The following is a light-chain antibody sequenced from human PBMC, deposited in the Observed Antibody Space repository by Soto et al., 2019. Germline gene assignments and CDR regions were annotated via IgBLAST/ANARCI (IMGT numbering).Light chain of an antibody. Sequence: DIHLTQSPSFLSASVGDRVTITCRASQSVSRWLAWYQQTPGKAPNLLIYDASSLESGVPSRFRGSGSGTEFTLTINSLQPGDSATYYCQHYGTLWTFGQGTKVDIK. CDR3: QHYGTLWT. J-gene: IGKJ1*01. V-gene: IGKV1-5*01. CDR1: QSVSRW. CDR2: DAS.